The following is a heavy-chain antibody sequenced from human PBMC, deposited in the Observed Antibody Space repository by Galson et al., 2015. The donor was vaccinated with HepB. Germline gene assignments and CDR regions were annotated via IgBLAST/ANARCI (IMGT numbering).Heavy chain of an antibody. CDR3: AKDMVGVVVPAAIDY. Sequence: SLRLSCAASGFTFSSYGMHWVRQAPGKGLEWVALISSDGSNQYYADSVKGRFTISRDNSKNTLYLQMNSLRAEDTAVYYCAKDMVGVVVPAAIDYLGQGTLVTVSS. J-gene: IGHJ4*02. D-gene: IGHD2-2*02. CDR2: ISSDGSNQ. CDR1: GFTFSSYG. V-gene: IGHV3-30*18.